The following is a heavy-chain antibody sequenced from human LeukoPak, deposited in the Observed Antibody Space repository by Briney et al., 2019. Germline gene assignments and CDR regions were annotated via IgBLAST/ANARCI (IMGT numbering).Heavy chain of an antibody. CDR2: IYSGGST. V-gene: IGHV3-53*01. D-gene: IGHD2/OR15-2a*01. Sequence: GGSLRLSCAASGFTVSSNYMSWVRQAPGKGLEWVSVIYSGGSTYYADSVKGRFTISRDNSKNTLYLQMNSLRAEDTVVYYCAREWGNSYMDVWGKGTTVTVSS. CDR1: GFTVSSNY. J-gene: IGHJ6*03. CDR3: AREWGNSYMDV.